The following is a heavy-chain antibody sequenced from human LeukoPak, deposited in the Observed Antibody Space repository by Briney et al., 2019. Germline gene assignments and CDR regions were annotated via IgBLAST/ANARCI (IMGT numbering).Heavy chain of an antibody. J-gene: IGHJ4*02. CDR3: ARGVYYFDY. CDR1: GLTFSTYW. Sequence: PGGSLRLSCAVSGLTFSTYWMSWVRQAPGQGLEWVANVKHDGSEKYYVDSVKGRFTISRDNSKNTLYLQMNSLRAEDTAVYYCARGVYYFDYWGQGTLVTVSS. CDR2: VKHDGSEK. D-gene: IGHD3-16*01. V-gene: IGHV3-7*03.